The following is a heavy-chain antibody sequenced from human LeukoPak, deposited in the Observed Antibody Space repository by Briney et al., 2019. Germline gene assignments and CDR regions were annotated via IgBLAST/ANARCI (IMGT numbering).Heavy chain of an antibody. CDR3: ARDPYSGNYVTCYYYFMDV. CDR2: IKQHGSEK. Sequence: GGSLRLSCEASGFMFSSYWMMWVRQAPGKGLEWVANIKQHGSEKYYVDPVKGRFTISRDNAKNSVYLQMNRLRAEDTAVYYCARDPYSGNYVTCYYYFMDVWGKGTTVTISS. CDR1: GFMFSSYW. D-gene: IGHD1-26*01. V-gene: IGHV3-7*01. J-gene: IGHJ6*03.